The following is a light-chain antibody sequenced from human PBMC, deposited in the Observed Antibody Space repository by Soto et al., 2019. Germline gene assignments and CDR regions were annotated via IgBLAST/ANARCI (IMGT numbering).Light chain of an antibody. V-gene: IGKV1-8*01. Sequence: AIRMTQSPSSLSAATGDRVTITYRASQSISTYLAWYQQKPGKAPKLLIYGASTLQSGVPSRFSGSGSGTDFTLTISCLQSEDFATYYCQQYYSNVPITFGQGTRLEIK. J-gene: IGKJ5*01. CDR3: QQYYSNVPIT. CDR1: QSISTY. CDR2: GAS.